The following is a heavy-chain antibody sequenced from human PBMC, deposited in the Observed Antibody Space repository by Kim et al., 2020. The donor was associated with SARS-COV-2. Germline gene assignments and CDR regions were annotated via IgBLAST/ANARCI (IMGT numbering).Heavy chain of an antibody. CDR2: IYSSGKT. Sequence: SETLSLTCKVSGGFISSDGSYWGWIRQPPGKGLEWIGSIYSSGKTFYNPSLKSRVTISVDTSRKQFSLAVTSVTAADTAVYYCAMFSGYTSDWFDVGDAFDIWGQGTMVTVSS. CDR3: AMFSGYTSDWFDVGDAFDI. D-gene: IGHD3-9*01. CDR1: GGFISSDGSY. V-gene: IGHV4-39*01. J-gene: IGHJ3*02.